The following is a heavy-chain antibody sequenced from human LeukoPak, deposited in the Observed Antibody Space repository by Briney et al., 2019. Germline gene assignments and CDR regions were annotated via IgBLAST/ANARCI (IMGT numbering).Heavy chain of an antibody. CDR2: IYSGGST. J-gene: IGHJ4*02. V-gene: IGHV3-66*01. Sequence: PGGSLRLSCTASGFTVSDNYMSWVRQAPGKGLEWVSVIYSGGSTYYADSVKGRFTISRDNAKNSLYLQMNSLRAEDTAVYYCARDQDATVTTHWGQGTLVTVSS. D-gene: IGHD4-11*01. CDR1: GFTVSDNY. CDR3: ARDQDATVTTH.